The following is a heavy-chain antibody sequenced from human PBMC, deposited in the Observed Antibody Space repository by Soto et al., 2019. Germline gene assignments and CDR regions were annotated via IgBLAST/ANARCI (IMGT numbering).Heavy chain of an antibody. CDR2: ISGSGGST. D-gene: IGHD1-1*01. CDR1: GFTFSSYA. Sequence: EVQLLESGGGLVQPGGSLRLSCAASGFTFSSYAMSWVCQAPGKGLEWVSAISGSGGSTYYADSVKGRFTISRDNSKNTLYLQMNSLRAEDTAVYYCAKFDWNDVFFASFDYWGQGTLVTVSS. CDR3: AKFDWNDVFFASFDY. V-gene: IGHV3-23*01. J-gene: IGHJ4*02.